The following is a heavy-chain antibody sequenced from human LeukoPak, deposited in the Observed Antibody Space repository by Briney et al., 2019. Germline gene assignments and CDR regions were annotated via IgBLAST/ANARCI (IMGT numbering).Heavy chain of an antibody. CDR2: IYYSGNT. J-gene: IGHJ2*01. CDR3: ARTLYYYDTTGSPAHWYFDL. Sequence: SETLSLTCSVSGGSISSYYWSWIRQPPGKGLEWIGYIYYSGNTNYSPSLKSRVTISVDTSKKQFSLKLSSVTAADTAVYYCARTLYYYDTTGSPAHWYFDLWGRGTLVTVSS. CDR1: GGSISSYY. V-gene: IGHV4-59*01. D-gene: IGHD3-22*01.